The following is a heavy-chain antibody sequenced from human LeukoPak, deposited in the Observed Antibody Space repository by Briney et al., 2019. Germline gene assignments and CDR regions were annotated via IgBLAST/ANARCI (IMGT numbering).Heavy chain of an antibody. CDR2: INPNSGGT. CDR3: ARDGSSVVVPAAIRGWSDP. V-gene: IGHV1-2*02. Sequence: ASVKVSCKASGYTFTGYYMHWVRQAPGQGLEWMGWINPNSGGTNYAQKFQGRVTMTRDTSISTAYMELSRLRSDDTAVYYCARDGSSVVVPAAIRGWSDPWGQGTLVTVSS. J-gene: IGHJ5*02. D-gene: IGHD2-2*01. CDR1: GYTFTGYY.